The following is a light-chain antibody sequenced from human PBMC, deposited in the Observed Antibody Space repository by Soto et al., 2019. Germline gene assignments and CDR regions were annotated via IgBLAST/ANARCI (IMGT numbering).Light chain of an antibody. Sequence: IQLTQSPSSLSAFVGDRVSITCRASQDIKTYLAWYQQKQGKAPKLLISGTFTLQSGVPSRFNGSGSGTDFTLTISRLQPEDFATYYCQHLNNYPPFTFGPGTKVDLE. J-gene: IGKJ3*01. V-gene: IGKV1-9*01. CDR3: QHLNNYPPFT. CDR2: GTF. CDR1: QDIKTY.